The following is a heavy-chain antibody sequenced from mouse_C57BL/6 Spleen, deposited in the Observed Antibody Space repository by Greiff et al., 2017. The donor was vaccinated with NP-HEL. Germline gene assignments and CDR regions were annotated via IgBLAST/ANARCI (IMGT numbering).Heavy chain of an antibody. CDR1: GFTFSSYA. D-gene: IGHD2-3*01. CDR2: ISDGGSYT. J-gene: IGHJ4*01. V-gene: IGHV5-4*01. Sequence: DVLLVESGGGLVKPGGSLKLSCAASGFTFSSYAMSWVRQTPEKRLEWVATISDGGSYTYYPDNVKGRFTISRDNAKNNLYLQMSHLKSEDTAMYYCARDDGYYDAMDDWGQGTSVTVSS. CDR3: ARDDGYYDAMDD.